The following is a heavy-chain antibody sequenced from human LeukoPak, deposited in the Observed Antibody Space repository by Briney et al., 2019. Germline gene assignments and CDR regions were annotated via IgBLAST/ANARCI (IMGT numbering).Heavy chain of an antibody. D-gene: IGHD6-13*01. Sequence: SETLSLTCAVYGGSFSGYYWSWIRQPPGKGLEWIGEINHSGSTNYNPSLKSRVTISVDTSKNQFSLKLSSVTAADTAVYYCAREEARYSSSWPHYYYYGMDVWGQGTTVTVSS. V-gene: IGHV4-34*01. CDR2: INHSGST. CDR1: GGSFSGYY. J-gene: IGHJ6*02. CDR3: AREEARYSSSWPHYYYYGMDV.